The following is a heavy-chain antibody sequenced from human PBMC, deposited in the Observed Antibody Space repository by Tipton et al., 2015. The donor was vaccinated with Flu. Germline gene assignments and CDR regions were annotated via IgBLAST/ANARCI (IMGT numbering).Heavy chain of an antibody. D-gene: IGHD2-2*01. CDR3: ARSLEDQLEAFDV. J-gene: IGHJ3*01. CDR2: VYFSGST. Sequence: TLSLTCTVSGGSISSRSYYWGWIRQPPGKGLEWIGTVYFSGSTYYNPSLKSRVTISTDTSKNQLSLKVTSVTAADTAVYYCARSLEDQLEAFDVWGQGTIVTVSS. V-gene: IGHV4-39*07. CDR1: GGSISSRSYY.